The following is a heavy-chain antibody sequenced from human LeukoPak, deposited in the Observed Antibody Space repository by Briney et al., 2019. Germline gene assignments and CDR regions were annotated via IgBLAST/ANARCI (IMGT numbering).Heavy chain of an antibody. CDR1: GFTFSSYS. V-gene: IGHV3-48*01. CDR3: ARALGIEWYFDL. Sequence: RGSLRLSCAASGFTFSSYSMNWVRQAPGKGLEWVSYISGSSSTIYYADSVKGRFTISRDNAKNSLYLQMNSLRAEDTAVYYCARALGIEWYFDLWGRGTLVTVSS. CDR2: ISGSSSTI. D-gene: IGHD7-27*01. J-gene: IGHJ2*01.